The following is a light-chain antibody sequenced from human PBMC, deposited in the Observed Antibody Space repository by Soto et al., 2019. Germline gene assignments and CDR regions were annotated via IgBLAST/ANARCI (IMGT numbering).Light chain of an antibody. CDR2: DAS. J-gene: IGKJ4*01. CDR1: QSVNTW. Sequence: DIQMTQSPSTLSASVGARVTITCRASQSVNTWLAWYQQKPGKAPVLLIYDASSLKSGVPSRFSGSGSGTEFTLTISSLQPDDFATFYCQQYNSYPLTFGGGTKVDIK. CDR3: QQYNSYPLT. V-gene: IGKV1-5*01.